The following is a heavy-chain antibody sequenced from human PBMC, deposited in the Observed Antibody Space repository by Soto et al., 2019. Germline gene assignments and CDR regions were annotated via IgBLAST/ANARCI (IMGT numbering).Heavy chain of an antibody. CDR1: GFTFSSYA. CDR2: ISGSGGST. D-gene: IGHD3-22*01. Sequence: EVQLLESGGGLVQPGGSLRLSCAASGFTFSSYAMSWVRQAPGKGLEWVSAISGSGGSTYYAASVKGRFTISRDNSKNTLYLQMNSLRAEDTAVYYCAKDHTYYYDSSGQRFDYWGQGTLVTVSS. V-gene: IGHV3-23*01. CDR3: AKDHTYYYDSSGQRFDY. J-gene: IGHJ4*02.